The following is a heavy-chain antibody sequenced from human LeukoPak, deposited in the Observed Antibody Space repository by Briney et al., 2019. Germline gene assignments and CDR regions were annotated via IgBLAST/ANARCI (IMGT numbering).Heavy chain of an antibody. CDR1: GGSVSSGSYY. CDR2: IYYSGST. Sequence: SETLSLTCTVSGGSVSSGSYYWSWIRQPPGKGLEWIGYIYYSGSTNYNPSLKSRVTISVDASKNQFSLKLSSVTAADTAVYYCARGLACGWYSYWGQGTLVTVSS. J-gene: IGHJ4*02. D-gene: IGHD6-19*01. CDR3: ARGLACGWYSY. V-gene: IGHV4-61*01.